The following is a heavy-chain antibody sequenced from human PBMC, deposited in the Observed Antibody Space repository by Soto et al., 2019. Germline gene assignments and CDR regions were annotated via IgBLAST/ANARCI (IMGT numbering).Heavy chain of an antibody. CDR2: IGAARDP. CDR3: ARAYTGRMPRRADYYYAMDV. J-gene: IGHJ6*02. CDR1: GFTFSNFD. Sequence: EVQLVEAGGGLVQPGESLRLSCATSGFTFSNFDMHWVRQVPGKGLEWVSAIGAARDPYYLGSVKGRFTISRENAKNSVYCKMNDLRAGDSAVYYCARAYTGRMPRRADYYYAMDVWGQGTTVTVSS. V-gene: IGHV3-13*05. D-gene: IGHD2-2*02.